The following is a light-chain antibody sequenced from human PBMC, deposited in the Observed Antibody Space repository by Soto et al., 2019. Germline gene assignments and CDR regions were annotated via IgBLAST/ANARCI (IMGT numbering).Light chain of an antibody. CDR2: DAS. Sequence: EIVLTQSPATLSLSPGERATLSCRASQSVSSYLAWYQQKPGQAPRLLIYDASNRATGIPARLSGSGSGTDFALPISSPEPEDFAVYYCQQRSNWPPIPFGQGTRLEMK. V-gene: IGKV3-11*01. CDR3: QQRSNWPPIP. CDR1: QSVSSY. J-gene: IGKJ5*01.